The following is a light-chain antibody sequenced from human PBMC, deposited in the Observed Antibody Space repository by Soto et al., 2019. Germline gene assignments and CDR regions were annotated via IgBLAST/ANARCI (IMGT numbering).Light chain of an antibody. J-gene: IGLJ2*01. V-gene: IGLV1-44*01. CDR3: AAWDNSLRGLV. CDR2: TDN. Sequence: QSVLTQPPSASGTPGRRVTISCSGSSPKIGSHTVNWYQQFPGTAPKLLIYTDNQRPSWVPDRFSGSKSGTSASLAISGLQSDDEADYYCAAWDNSLRGLVFGGGTKVTVL. CDR1: SPKIGSHT.